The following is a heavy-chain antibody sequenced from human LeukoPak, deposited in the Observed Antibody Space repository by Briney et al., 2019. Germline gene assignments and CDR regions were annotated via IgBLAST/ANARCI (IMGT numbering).Heavy chain of an antibody. D-gene: IGHD5-18*01. CDR1: GYTLTELP. CDR2: FDPEDGET. CDR3: ATDSGATAMVSQDAFDI. J-gene: IGHJ3*02. Sequence: ASVKVSCKVSGYTLTELPMHWVRQAPGKGLEWMGGFDPEDGETIYAQKFQGRVTMTEDTSTDTAYMELSSLRSEDTAVYYCATDSGATAMVSQDAFDIWGQGTMVTVSS. V-gene: IGHV1-24*01.